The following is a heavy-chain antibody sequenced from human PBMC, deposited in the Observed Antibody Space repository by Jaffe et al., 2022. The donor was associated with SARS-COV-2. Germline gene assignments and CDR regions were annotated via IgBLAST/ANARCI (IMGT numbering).Heavy chain of an antibody. J-gene: IGHJ4*02. V-gene: IGHV3-30*04. CDR2: ISYDGSNK. D-gene: IGHD4-17*01. Sequence: QVQLVESGGGVVQPGRSLRLSCAASGFTFSSYAMHWVRQAPGKGLEWVAVISYDGSNKYYADSVKGRFTISRDNSKNTLYLQMNSLRAEDTAVYYCARGGDYEIDYWGQGTLVTVSS. CDR3: ARGGDYEIDY. CDR1: GFTFSSYA.